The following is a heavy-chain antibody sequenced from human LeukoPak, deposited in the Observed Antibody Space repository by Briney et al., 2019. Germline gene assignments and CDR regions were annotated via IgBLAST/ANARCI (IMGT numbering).Heavy chain of an antibody. V-gene: IGHV3-30*02. CDR2: IRYDGSNK. CDR3: AKDWGLQKEFDP. D-gene: IGHD4-11*01. Sequence: GGSLRLSCAASGFTFSSYGMHWVRQAPGKGLEWVAFIRYDGSNKYYADSVKSRFTISRDNSKNTLYLQMNSLRAGDTAVYYCAKDWGLQKEFDPWGQGTLVTVSS. CDR1: GFTFSSYG. J-gene: IGHJ5*02.